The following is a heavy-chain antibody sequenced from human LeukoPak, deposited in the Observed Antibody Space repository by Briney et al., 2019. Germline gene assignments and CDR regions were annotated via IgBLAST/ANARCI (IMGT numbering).Heavy chain of an antibody. Sequence: PSETLSLTCTVSGGSISSYYWSWIRQPAGKGLEWIGRIYTSGSTNYNPSLKRRVTMSVDTSKNQFSLKLSSVTAADTAVYYCARVFTMIVGGDAFDIWGQGTMVTVSS. V-gene: IGHV4-4*07. J-gene: IGHJ3*02. CDR1: GGSISSYY. CDR2: IYTSGST. D-gene: IGHD3-22*01. CDR3: ARVFTMIVGGDAFDI.